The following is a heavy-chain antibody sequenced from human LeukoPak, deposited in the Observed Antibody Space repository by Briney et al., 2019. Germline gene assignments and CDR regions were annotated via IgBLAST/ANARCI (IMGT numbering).Heavy chain of an antibody. CDR1: GFTFSAYA. D-gene: IGHD6-13*01. CDR3: ARVGYSSSWYYFDY. V-gene: IGHV3-64*04. J-gene: IGHJ4*02. Sequence: GGSLRLSCSASGFTFSAYAMYWVRQAPGKGLEYVSGISSNGGSSFYADSVKGRFTISRDNSKNTLYLQMNSLRAEDTAVYYCARVGYSSSWYYFDYWGQGTLVTVSS. CDR2: ISSNGGSS.